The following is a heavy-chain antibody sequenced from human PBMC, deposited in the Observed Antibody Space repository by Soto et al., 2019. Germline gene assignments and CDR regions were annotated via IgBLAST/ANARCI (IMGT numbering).Heavy chain of an antibody. CDR3: ARELVVPAATWFDP. D-gene: IGHD2-2*01. V-gene: IGHV4-59*01. CDR2: IYYSGST. CDR1: GGSIISYY. Sequence: PSETLSLTCTVSGGSIISYYWSWIRQPPGKGLEWIGYIYYSGSTNYNPSLKSRVTISVDTSKNQFSLKLSSVTAADTAVYYCARELVVPAATWFDPWGQGTLVTVSS. J-gene: IGHJ5*02.